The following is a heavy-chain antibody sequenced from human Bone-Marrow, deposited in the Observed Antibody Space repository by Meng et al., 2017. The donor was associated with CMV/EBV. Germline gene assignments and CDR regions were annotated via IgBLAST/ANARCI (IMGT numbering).Heavy chain of an antibody. CDR1: GYTFTGYY. J-gene: IGHJ4*02. CDR2: INPNSGGT. D-gene: IGHD3-22*01. V-gene: IGHV1-2*02. Sequence: ASVKVSCKASGYTFTGYYMHWVRQDPGQGLEWMGWINPNSGGTNYAQRFQGRVTITRDTSINTAYMELSRLRSEDTAVYYCARVGHYDESSGYYFPYWGQGTLVTVSS. CDR3: ARVGHYDESSGYYFPY.